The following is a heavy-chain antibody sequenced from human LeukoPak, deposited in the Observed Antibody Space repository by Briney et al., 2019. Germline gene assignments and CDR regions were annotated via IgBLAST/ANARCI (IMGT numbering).Heavy chain of an antibody. CDR3: ARDRDSSSDTDFQH. Sequence: ASVKVSCKASGYTFTSYGISWVRQAPGQGLEWMGWISAYNGNTNYAQKLQGRVTMTTDTSTSTAYMELRSLRSDDTAVCYCARDRDSSSDTDFQHWGQGTLVTVSS. V-gene: IGHV1-18*01. CDR1: GYTFTSYG. D-gene: IGHD6-13*01. CDR2: ISAYNGNT. J-gene: IGHJ1*01.